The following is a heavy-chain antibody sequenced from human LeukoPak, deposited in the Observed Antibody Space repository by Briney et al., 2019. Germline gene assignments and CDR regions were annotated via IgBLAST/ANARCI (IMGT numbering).Heavy chain of an antibody. D-gene: IGHD4-11*01. V-gene: IGHV4-59*01. J-gene: IGHJ4*02. CDR3: ARGDDYSNY. Sequence: SETLSLTCTVSGGSISSYYWSWIRQPPGKGLEWIGYIYYSGSTNCNPSLKSRVTISVDTSKNQFSLKLSSVTAADTAVYYCARGDDYSNYWGQGTLVTVSS. CDR2: IYYSGST. CDR1: GGSISSYY.